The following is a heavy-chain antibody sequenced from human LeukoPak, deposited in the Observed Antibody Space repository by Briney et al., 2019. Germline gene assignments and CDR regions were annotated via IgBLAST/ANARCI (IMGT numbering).Heavy chain of an antibody. CDR3: ARGTYYGDPRFDY. J-gene: IGHJ4*02. CDR2: ISYDGSNK. D-gene: IGHD4-17*01. V-gene: IGHV3-30-3*01. CDR1: GFTFSSYA. Sequence: GGSLRLSCAASGFTFSSYAMHWVRQAPGKGMEWVAVISYDGSNKYYADSVKGRFTISRDNSKNTLYLQMNSLRAEDTAVYYCARGTYYGDPRFDYWGQGTLVTVSS.